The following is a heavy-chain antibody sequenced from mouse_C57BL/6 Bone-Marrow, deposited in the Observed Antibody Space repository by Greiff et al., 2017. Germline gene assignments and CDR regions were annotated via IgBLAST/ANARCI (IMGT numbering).Heavy chain of an antibody. D-gene: IGHD1-1*01. Sequence: EVKLMESGAELVRPGASVKLSCTASGFNIKDDYMHWVKQRPEQGLEWIGWIDPENGDTEYASKFQGKATITADTSSNTAYLQLSSLTSEDTAVYYCTTLLRPRYFDVWGTGTTVTVSS. CDR3: TTLLRPRYFDV. V-gene: IGHV14-4*01. CDR1: GFNIKDDY. CDR2: IDPENGDT. J-gene: IGHJ1*03.